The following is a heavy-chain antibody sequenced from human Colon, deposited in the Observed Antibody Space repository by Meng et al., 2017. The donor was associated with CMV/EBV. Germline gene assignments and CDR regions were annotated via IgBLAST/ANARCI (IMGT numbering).Heavy chain of an antibody. J-gene: IGHJ4*02. V-gene: IGHV3-9*01. CDR1: GFTFDDYA. Sequence: GGSLRLSCAASGFTFDDYAMHWVRQAPGKGLEWVSGISWDGAFIGYAGSVKGRFTISRDNAKNSLYLEMKGLEPEDTAIYYCTKDPSQAIVPSAMDYWGQGTLVTVSS. CDR3: TKDPSQAIVPSAMDY. D-gene: IGHD2-2*01. CDR2: ISWDGAFI.